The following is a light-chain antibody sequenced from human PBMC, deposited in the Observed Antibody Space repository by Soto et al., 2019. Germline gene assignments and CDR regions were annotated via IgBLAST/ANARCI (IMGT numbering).Light chain of an antibody. Sequence: EIVLTPSPGTLSLSPGERATLSCRASQTVSIYVAWYRQKPGQAPRLLIYDTSKRATGIPARFSGSGSGTDFTLTISSLEPEDFAVYYCHQRANWPYTFGRGTKVDIK. J-gene: IGKJ2*01. CDR3: HQRANWPYT. CDR2: DTS. CDR1: QTVSIY. V-gene: IGKV3-11*01.